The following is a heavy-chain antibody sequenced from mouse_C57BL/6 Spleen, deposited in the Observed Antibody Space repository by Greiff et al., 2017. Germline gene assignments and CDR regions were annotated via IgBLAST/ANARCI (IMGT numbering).Heavy chain of an antibody. D-gene: IGHD2-3*01. CDR2: ISGGGGNT. CDR3: ARDGYYDAMDY. J-gene: IGHJ4*01. CDR1: GFTFSSYT. V-gene: IGHV5-9*01. Sequence: EVKLMESGGGLVKPGGSLKLSCAASGFTFSSYTMSWVRQTPEKRLEWVATISGGGGNTYYPDSVKGRFTISRDNAKNTLYLQMSSLRSEDTALYYCARDGYYDAMDYWGQGTSVTVSS.